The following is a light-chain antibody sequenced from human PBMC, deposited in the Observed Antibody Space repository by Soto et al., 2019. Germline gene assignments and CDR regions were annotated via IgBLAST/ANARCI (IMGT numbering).Light chain of an antibody. J-gene: IGKJ1*01. Sequence: EIVLTQSPATLSLSPGERATLSCRASQGVSSYLAWYQQKPGQAPRLLIYDASNRATGIPARFSGSGPGTDFTLTISSLEPEDFAVYYCQQFASSPRTFGRGTTVEIK. V-gene: IGKV3D-11*01. CDR1: QGVSSY. CDR3: QQFASSPRT. CDR2: DAS.